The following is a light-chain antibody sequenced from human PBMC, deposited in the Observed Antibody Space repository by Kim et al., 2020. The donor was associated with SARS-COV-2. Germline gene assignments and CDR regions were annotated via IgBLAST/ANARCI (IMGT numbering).Light chain of an antibody. Sequence: VERAPLSCRPRHSVGICLAWYQQTPGQAPSLLIYDASISATGIPDRFSGSGSGTDFTLTIGSLEPRDFAICYCQQRGSWPPALTFGGGTKVDIK. CDR3: QQRGSWPPALT. CDR2: DAS. J-gene: IGKJ4*01. V-gene: IGKV3-11*01. CDR1: HSVGIC.